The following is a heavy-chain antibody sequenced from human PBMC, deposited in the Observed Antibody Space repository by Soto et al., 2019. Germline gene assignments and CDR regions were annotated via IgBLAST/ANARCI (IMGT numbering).Heavy chain of an antibody. J-gene: IGHJ4*02. V-gene: IGHV4-4*02. D-gene: IGHD4-4*01. Sequence: SETLSLACAVSGGSISSPTWWSWVRQPPGKGLEWIGESSHSGSTNYNPSLKSRATISLDKSKNQFSLKLSSVTAADTAVYYCASLGTTVTSFDYWGQGTLVTVSS. CDR1: GGSISSPTW. CDR2: SSHSGST. CDR3: ASLGTTVTSFDY.